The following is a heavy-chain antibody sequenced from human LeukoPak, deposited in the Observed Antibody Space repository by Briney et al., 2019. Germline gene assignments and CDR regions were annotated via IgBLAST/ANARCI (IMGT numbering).Heavy chain of an antibody. CDR1: GFTFSSYW. Sequence: PGGSLRLSCAASGFTFSSYWMSWVRQAPGKGLEWVANIKPDGRAKYYVDSVKGRFTISRDNPKNSLYLQMNSLRPEDTPVYYCASPRGYCSGGSCPYYFDYWGQGTLVTVSS. J-gene: IGHJ4*02. V-gene: IGHV3-7*01. D-gene: IGHD2-15*01. CDR2: IKPDGRAK. CDR3: ASPRGYCSGGSCPYYFDY.